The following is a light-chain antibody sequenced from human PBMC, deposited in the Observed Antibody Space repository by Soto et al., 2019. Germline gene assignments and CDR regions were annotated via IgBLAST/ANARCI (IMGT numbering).Light chain of an antibody. CDR1: QSISSW. J-gene: IGKJ1*01. CDR2: DAS. CDR3: QQYYSYLWT. Sequence: DIQMTQSPSTLSGSVGDRVTITCRASQSISSWLAWYQQKPGKAPKLLIYDASSLESGVPSRFSGSGSGTDFTLTISCLQSEDFATYYCQQYYSYLWTFGQGTKVDIK. V-gene: IGKV1-5*01.